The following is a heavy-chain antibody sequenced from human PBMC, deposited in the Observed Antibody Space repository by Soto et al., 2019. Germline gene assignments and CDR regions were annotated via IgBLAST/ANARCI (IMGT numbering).Heavy chain of an antibody. J-gene: IGHJ5*02. Sequence: LEQSGVEVKTPGASVKVSCQASGYTFFTYDISWVRQAPGQGLEWMGWISTYSGDTKYAQKFQGRVTMTTDTSTTTAYLELRSLRSDDTAVYYCARHHGPTTSENGFDPWGQGTLVTVSS. CDR1: GYTFFTYD. V-gene: IGHV1-18*01. CDR2: ISTYSGDT. D-gene: IGHD5-12*01. CDR3: ARHHGPTTSENGFDP.